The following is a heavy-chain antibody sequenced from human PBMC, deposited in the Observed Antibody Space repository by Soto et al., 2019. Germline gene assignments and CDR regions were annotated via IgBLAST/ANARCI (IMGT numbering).Heavy chain of an antibody. CDR3: XXXXXXXXXXXXNAFDI. CDR1: GFTFSDYY. J-gene: IGHJ3*02. V-gene: IGHV3-11*01. CDR2: ISSSGSTI. Sequence: QVQLVESGGGLVKPGGSLRLSCAASGFTFSDYYMSWIRQAPGKGLEWVSYISSSGSTIYYADSVKGRFTISRDNAKXXXXXXXXXXXXXXXXXXXXXXXXXXXXXXXXNAFDIWGQGTMVTVSS.